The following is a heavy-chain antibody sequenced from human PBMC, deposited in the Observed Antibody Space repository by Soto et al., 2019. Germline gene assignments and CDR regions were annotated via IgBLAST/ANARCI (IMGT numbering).Heavy chain of an antibody. D-gene: IGHD1-1*01. CDR1: GYIFTTYG. Sequence: QVHLVQSGAEVKKPGASVKVSCKGSGYIFTTYGITWVRQAPGQGLEWMGWISAHNGNTNYAQKLQGRVTVTRDTSTSTAYMELRDLRSDDTAVYYCPRERYGDYWGQGALVTVSS. CDR2: ISAHNGNT. J-gene: IGHJ4*02. V-gene: IGHV1-18*01. CDR3: PRERYGDY.